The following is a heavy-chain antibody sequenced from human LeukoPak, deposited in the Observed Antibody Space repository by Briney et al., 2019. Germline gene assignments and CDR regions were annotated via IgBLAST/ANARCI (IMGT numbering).Heavy chain of an antibody. Sequence: PGGSLRLSCAASGFTFSSYWMSWVRQAPGKGLEWVANIKQDGSEKYYVDSVKGRFTISRDNAKNSLYLQMNSLRAEDTAVYYCASAGDFWSGYYTIDYWGQGTLVTVSS. J-gene: IGHJ4*02. V-gene: IGHV3-7*01. CDR3: ASAGDFWSGYYTIDY. CDR2: IKQDGSEK. CDR1: GFTFSSYW. D-gene: IGHD3-3*01.